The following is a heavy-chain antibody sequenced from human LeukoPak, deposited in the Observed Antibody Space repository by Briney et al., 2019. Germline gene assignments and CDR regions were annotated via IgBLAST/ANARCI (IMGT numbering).Heavy chain of an antibody. V-gene: IGHV4-4*02. CDR2: IYHSGST. Sequence: SGTLSLTCAVSGGSISSSNWWSWVPPPPGKGLEWIGEIYHSGSTNYNPSLKSRVTISVDKSKNQFSLKLSSVTAADTAVYYCARALIAAAGSWFDPWGQGTLVTVSS. CDR3: ARALIAAAGSWFDP. J-gene: IGHJ5*02. CDR1: GGSISSSNW. D-gene: IGHD6-13*01.